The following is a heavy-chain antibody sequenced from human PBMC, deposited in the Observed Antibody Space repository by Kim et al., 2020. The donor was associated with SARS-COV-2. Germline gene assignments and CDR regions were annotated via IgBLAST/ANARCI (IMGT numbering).Heavy chain of an antibody. CDR1: GGSISSGGYY. CDR2: IYYSGST. V-gene: IGHV4-31*03. Sequence: SETLSLTCTVSGGSISSGGYYWSWIRQHPGKGLEWIGYIYYSGSTYYNPSLKSRVTISVDTSKNQFSLKLSSVTAADTAVYYCARARQAMIVVVNAFDIWGHGTMVTVSS. CDR3: ARARQAMIVVVNAFDI. D-gene: IGHD3-22*01. J-gene: IGHJ3*02.